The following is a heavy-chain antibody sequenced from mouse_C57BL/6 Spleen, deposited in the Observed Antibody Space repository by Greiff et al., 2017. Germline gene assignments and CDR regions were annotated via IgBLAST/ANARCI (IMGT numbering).Heavy chain of an antibody. CDR3: ARGAAQVNFDY. Sequence: EVQLKESGAELVKPGASVKLSCTASGFNIKDYYMHWVKQRTEQGLEWIGRLDPEDGATKYAPKFQGKATITADTSSNTAYLQLSSLTSEDTAVYYCARGAAQVNFDYWGQGTTLTVSS. CDR1: GFNIKDYY. D-gene: IGHD3-2*02. CDR2: LDPEDGAT. V-gene: IGHV14-2*01. J-gene: IGHJ2*01.